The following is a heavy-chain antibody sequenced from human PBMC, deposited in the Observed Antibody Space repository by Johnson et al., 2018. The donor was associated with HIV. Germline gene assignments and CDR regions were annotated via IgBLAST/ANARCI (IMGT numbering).Heavy chain of an antibody. CDR1: GFTFSGNY. J-gene: IGHJ3*02. CDR2: ISYDGSNK. D-gene: IGHD6-13*01. Sequence: QMLLVESGGGLVQPGGSLRLSCAASGFTFSGNYMSWVRQAPGKGLEWVAVISYDGSNKYYADSVKGRFTISRDNSKNTLYLQMNSLRAEDTAVYYCARDRGGIAEQSGAFDIWGQGTMVTVSS. CDR3: ARDRGGIAEQSGAFDI. V-gene: IGHV3-30*03.